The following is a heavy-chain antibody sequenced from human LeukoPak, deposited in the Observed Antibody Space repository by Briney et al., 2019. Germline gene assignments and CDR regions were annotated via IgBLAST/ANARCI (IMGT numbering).Heavy chain of an antibody. Sequence: SETLSLTCTVSGGSISSYYWSWIRQPPGKGLEWIGYIYYSGSTNYNPSLKSRVTISVDTSKNQFSLKLSSVTAADTAVYYCARGTDTAVDWGYFDYWGQGTLVTVSS. J-gene: IGHJ4*02. CDR3: ARGTDTAVDWGYFDY. CDR1: GGSISSYY. CDR2: IYYSGST. V-gene: IGHV4-59*01. D-gene: IGHD5-18*01.